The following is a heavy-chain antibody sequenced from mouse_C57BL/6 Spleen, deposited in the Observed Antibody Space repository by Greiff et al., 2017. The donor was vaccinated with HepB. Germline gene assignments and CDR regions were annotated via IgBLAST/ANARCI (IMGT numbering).Heavy chain of an antibody. CDR1: GFTFSSYA. CDR2: ISSGGDYI. CDR3: TRGGLRYAMDY. J-gene: IGHJ4*01. D-gene: IGHD1-1*01. Sequence: DVHLVESGEGLVKPGGSLKLSCAASGFTFSSYAMSWVRQTPEKRLEWVAYISSGGDYIYYADTVKGRFTISRDNARNTLYLQMSSLKSEDTAMYYCTRGGLRYAMDYWGQGTSVTVSS. V-gene: IGHV5-9-1*02.